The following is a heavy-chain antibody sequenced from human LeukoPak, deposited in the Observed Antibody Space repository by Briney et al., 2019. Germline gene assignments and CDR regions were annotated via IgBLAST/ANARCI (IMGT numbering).Heavy chain of an antibody. V-gene: IGHV3-23*01. D-gene: IGHD3-10*01. CDR1: GFTFSDYA. Sequence: GGSLRLSCAASGFTFSDYAMSWVRQAPGKGLEWVSAISGSGGITYYADSVKGRFTISRDNSKNTLYLQMNSLRAEDTAAYYCAKRRADYYGSGRGLNYFDYWGQGTLVTVSS. CDR3: AKRRADYYGSGRGLNYFDY. CDR2: ISGSGGIT. J-gene: IGHJ4*02.